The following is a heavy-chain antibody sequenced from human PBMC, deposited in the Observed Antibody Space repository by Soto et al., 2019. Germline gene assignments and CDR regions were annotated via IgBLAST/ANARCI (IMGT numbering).Heavy chain of an antibody. CDR3: ARSLPGGTIFYMAI. Sequence: QLQLRESGPGLVQPAQTLSLTCTVAGGSITGGFSYWTWVRQHPGKGLEWVGHIYYSGTAYYNPSLKSRVDISVDPSQNRFSLKLSPVTAADTAMYFCARSLPGGTIFYMAIWGEGTTVTVSS. CDR2: IYYSGTA. CDR1: GGSITGGFSY. V-gene: IGHV4-31*03. J-gene: IGHJ6*03. D-gene: IGHD1-26*01.